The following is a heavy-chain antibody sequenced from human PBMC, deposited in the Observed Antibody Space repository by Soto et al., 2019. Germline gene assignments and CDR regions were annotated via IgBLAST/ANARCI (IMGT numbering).Heavy chain of an antibody. J-gene: IGHJ6*02. CDR2: IRSKAYGGTT. Sequence: GGSLRLSCTASGLTFGDYAMSWVRQAPGKGLEWVGFIRSKAYGGTTEYAASVKGRFTISRDDSKSIAYLQMNSLKTEDTAVYYCTSPSYGDDYYYGMDVWGQGTTVTVSS. V-gene: IGHV3-49*04. CDR3: TSPSYGDDYYYGMDV. CDR1: GLTFGDYA. D-gene: IGHD4-17*01.